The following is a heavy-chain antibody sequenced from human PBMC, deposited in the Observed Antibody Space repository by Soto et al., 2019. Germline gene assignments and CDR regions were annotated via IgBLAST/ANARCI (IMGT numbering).Heavy chain of an antibody. CDR1: GFTYTGYG. Sequence: GRGPELCRAASGFTYTGYGMNWTRQAPGKGLEWVAVISYDGSNKYYADSVKGRFTISRDNSKNTLYLQMNSLRAEDTAVYYCAKSRDYVWGSYRHPLYYWGQGT. V-gene: IGHV3-30*18. CDR3: AKSRDYVWGSYRHPLYY. CDR2: ISYDGSNK. D-gene: IGHD3-16*02. J-gene: IGHJ4*02.